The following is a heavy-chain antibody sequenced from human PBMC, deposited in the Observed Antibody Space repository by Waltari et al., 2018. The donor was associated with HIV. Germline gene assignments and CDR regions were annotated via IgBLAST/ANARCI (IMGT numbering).Heavy chain of an antibody. CDR2: IYHSGST. Sequence: QVQLQESGPGLVKPSETLSLTCVVSGYSISSDYYWAWIRQPPGKGLGWIGNIYHSGSTYYSPSLKSRATISVDTSKNQFSLEVSSVTAADTAAYYCARVRPTMASLDYWGQGALVTVSS. CDR3: ARVRPTMASLDY. CDR1: GYSISSDYY. D-gene: IGHD5-12*01. V-gene: IGHV4-38-2*01. J-gene: IGHJ4*02.